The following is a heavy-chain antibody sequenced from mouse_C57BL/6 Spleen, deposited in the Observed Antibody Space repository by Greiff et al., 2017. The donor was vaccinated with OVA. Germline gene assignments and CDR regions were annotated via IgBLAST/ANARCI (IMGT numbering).Heavy chain of an antibody. V-gene: IGHV1-52*01. D-gene: IGHD2-4*01. CDR3: ARSDYDTYYFDY. CDR1: GYTFTSYW. CDR2: IDPSDSAT. J-gene: IGHJ2*01. Sequence: VQLQQPGAELVRPGSSVKLSCKASGYTFTSYWMHWVKQRPIQGLEWIGNIDPSDSATHYNQKFKDKATLTVDKSSSTAYMQLSSLTSEDSAVYYCARSDYDTYYFDYWGQGTTLTVSS.